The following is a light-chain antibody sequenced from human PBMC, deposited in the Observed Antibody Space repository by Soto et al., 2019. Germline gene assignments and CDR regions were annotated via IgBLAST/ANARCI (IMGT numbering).Light chain of an antibody. CDR2: SAS. V-gene: IGKV3-15*01. CDR1: QSFTIY. CDR3: QQYNNWPLT. Sequence: EIVMTQSPATLSVSPGERATLSCRASQSFTIYLAWYQQKPGQAPRLLIYSASTRATGIPARFSGSGSGTEFTLTISSLQSEDFAVYYCQQYNNWPLTFGGGTKVDI. J-gene: IGKJ4*01.